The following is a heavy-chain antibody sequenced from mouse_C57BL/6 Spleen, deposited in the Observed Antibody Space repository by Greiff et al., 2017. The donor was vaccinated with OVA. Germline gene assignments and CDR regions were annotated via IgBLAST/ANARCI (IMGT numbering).Heavy chain of an antibody. D-gene: IGHD2-1*01. J-gene: IGHJ1*03. CDR3: ARRHYGNCGWYFDV. CDR1: GFTFSDYG. Sequence: EVKLMESGGGLVKPGGSLKLSCAASGFTFSDYGMHWVRQAPEKGLEWVAYISSGSSTIYYADTVKGRFTISRDNAKNTLFLQMTSLRSEDTAMYYCARRHYGNCGWYFDVWGTGTTVTVSS. V-gene: IGHV5-17*01. CDR2: ISSGSSTI.